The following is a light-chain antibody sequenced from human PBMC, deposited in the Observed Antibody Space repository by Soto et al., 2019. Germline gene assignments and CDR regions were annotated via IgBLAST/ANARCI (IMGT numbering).Light chain of an antibody. Sequence: IHLTQSPSSLSASVGYRFTITCRASQGISSYLGWYQQKPGKAPNLLIYDASTLHSGVPSRFRGGGSGTDFTLTISSLQPEDFATYYCQQVNVYPSTFGGGTKVDIK. CDR3: QQVNVYPST. CDR1: QGISSY. CDR2: DAS. V-gene: IGKV1-9*01. J-gene: IGKJ4*01.